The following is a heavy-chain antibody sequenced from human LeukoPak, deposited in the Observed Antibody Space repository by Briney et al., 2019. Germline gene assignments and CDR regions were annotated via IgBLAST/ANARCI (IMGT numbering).Heavy chain of an antibody. J-gene: IGHJ4*02. CDR1: GFSFSTYD. D-gene: IGHD5-24*01. CDR2: ISTTGGYT. CDR3: AKKPATIKFPFDI. V-gene: IGHV3-23*01. Sequence: GGSLRLSCVGSGFSFSTYDMGWVRQTPGKGLEWVSAISTTGGYTEDADSVKGRFTISRDNSQNTLFLQMHSLRAEDSAVYYCAKKPATIKFPFDIWGQGTLVTVSP.